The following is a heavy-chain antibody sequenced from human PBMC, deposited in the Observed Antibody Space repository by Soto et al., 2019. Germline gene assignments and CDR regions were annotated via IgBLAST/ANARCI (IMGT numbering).Heavy chain of an antibody. CDR1: GFTFSAYG. CDR3: AKSRRGSLDY. J-gene: IGHJ4*02. Sequence: GGSLRLSCAASGFTFSAYGFHWVRQAPGKGLEWVALIWHDGSNKYYADSVKGRFTISRDNAKNSLYLQMNSLRAEDTALYYCAKSRRGSLDYWGQGTLITVSS. V-gene: IGHV3-30*02. D-gene: IGHD3-10*01. CDR2: IWHDGSNK.